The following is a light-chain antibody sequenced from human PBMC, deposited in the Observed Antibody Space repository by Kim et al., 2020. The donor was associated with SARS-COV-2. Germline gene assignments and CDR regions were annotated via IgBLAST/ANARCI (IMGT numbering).Light chain of an antibody. CDR1: QNIGYW. CDR2: DAS. Sequence: DIQMSQSPSTLSASVGDRVTITCRASQNIGYWLAWYQQKPGRAPTLLIYDASTLETGVPSRFSGGGSGTEFTLTIDSLQPDDFATYYCQQYSTYSFGQGTKVDIK. CDR3: QQYSTYS. J-gene: IGKJ2*01. V-gene: IGKV1-5*01.